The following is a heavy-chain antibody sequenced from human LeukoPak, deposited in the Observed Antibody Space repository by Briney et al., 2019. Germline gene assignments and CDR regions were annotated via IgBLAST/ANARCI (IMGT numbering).Heavy chain of an antibody. J-gene: IGHJ5*02. CDR2: ISAYNGNT. V-gene: IGHV1-18*01. D-gene: IGHD1-26*01. Sequence: ASVSVSSTASGYTFTIYGISWVRQAPGQGLEWMGWISAYNGNTNYAQKLQGRVTMTTNTSTSTAYMELRSLRSDDTAVYYCARVVMWELLISNWFDPWGQETLVTVSS. CDR3: ARVVMWELLISNWFDP. CDR1: GYTFTIYG.